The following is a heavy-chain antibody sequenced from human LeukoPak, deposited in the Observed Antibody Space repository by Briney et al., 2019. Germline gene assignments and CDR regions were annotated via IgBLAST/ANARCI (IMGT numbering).Heavy chain of an antibody. D-gene: IGHD6-6*01. J-gene: IGHJ6*02. Sequence: SETLSLTCTVSGGSVSSYYWSWLRQPPGKGLEWVGYIYYSGSTNYNPSLKSRDTISVDTSKNQFSLKLSSVTAADTAVYYCARQYSSSYYYYGMDVWGQGTTVTVSS. CDR1: GGSVSSYY. V-gene: IGHV4-59*08. CDR2: IYYSGST. CDR3: ARQYSSSYYYYGMDV.